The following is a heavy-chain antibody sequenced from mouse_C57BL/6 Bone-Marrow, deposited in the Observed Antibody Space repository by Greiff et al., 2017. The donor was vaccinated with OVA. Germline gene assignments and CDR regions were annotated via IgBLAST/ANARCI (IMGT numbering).Heavy chain of an antibody. CDR1: GFTFSDYG. V-gene: IGHV5-17*01. D-gene: IGHD2-3*01. J-gene: IGHJ3*01. Sequence: EVQGVESGGGLVKPGGSLKLSCAASGFTFSDYGMHWVSQAPEKGLEWVAYISSGSSTIYYADTVKGRFTISSDKAKNTLFLQMTSLRSEGTAMYYCARRGYYRWFAYWGQGTLVTVSA. CDR3: ARRGYYRWFAY. CDR2: ISSGSSTI.